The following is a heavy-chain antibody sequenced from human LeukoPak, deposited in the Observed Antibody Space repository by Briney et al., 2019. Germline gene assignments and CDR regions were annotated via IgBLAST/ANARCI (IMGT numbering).Heavy chain of an antibody. J-gene: IGHJ4*02. CDR2: ICGSGGST. Sequence: GGSLRLSCAASGFTFSSYAMSWVRQAPGKGLEWVSGICGSGGSTYYADSVKGRFTISRDNSKNTLYLQMNSLRAEDTAVYYCAKQHIREPLSYFDYWGQGTLVTVSS. CDR1: GFTFSSYA. CDR3: AKQHIREPLSYFDY. V-gene: IGHV3-23*01. D-gene: IGHD5-24*01.